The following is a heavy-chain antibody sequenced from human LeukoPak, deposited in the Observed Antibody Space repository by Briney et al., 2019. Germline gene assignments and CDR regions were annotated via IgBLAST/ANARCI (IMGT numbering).Heavy chain of an antibody. D-gene: IGHD4/OR15-4a*01. CDR3: ASSVWWPYYFDY. Sequence: PSETLSLTCTVSGGSIRGNGYYWGWIRQAPGKGLEWIGSIYYDGSTYYNPSLKSRVTISVDTPKNYFSRKLSSVTAADTAVYYCASSVWWPYYFDYWGQGTLVTVSS. CDR2: IYYDGST. CDR1: GGSIRGNGYY. V-gene: IGHV4-39*02. J-gene: IGHJ4*02.